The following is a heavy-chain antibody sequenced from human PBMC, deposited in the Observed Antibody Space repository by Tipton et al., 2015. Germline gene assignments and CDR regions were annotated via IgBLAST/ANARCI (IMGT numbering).Heavy chain of an antibody. D-gene: IGHD6-13*01. CDR1: GGSLNGYC. Sequence: TLSLTCAVYGGSLNGYCWNWIRQPPGKGLEWIGEINHSGSTNYKPSLKSRVTISVDTSKNQLSLRVSSVTAADTAVYYCARGFFGGHSSSWNYYYGMDVWGQGTAVTVSS. V-gene: IGHV4-34*01. CDR3: ARGFFGGHSSSWNYYYGMDV. J-gene: IGHJ6*02. CDR2: INHSGST.